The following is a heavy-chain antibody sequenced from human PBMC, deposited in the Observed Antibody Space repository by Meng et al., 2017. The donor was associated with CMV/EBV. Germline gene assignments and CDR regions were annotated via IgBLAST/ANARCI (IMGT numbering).Heavy chain of an antibody. D-gene: IGHD3-3*01. CDR1: GYTFTGYY. J-gene: IGHJ4*02. CDR2: INPNSGGT. Sequence: ASVKVSCKASGYTFTGYYMHWVRQAPGQGLEWMGWINPNSGGTNYAQKSQGRVTMTRDTSISTAYMELSRLRSDDTAVYYCARGSHATRITIFGVVNYWGQGTLVTVSS. V-gene: IGHV1-2*02. CDR3: ARGSHATRITIFGVVNY.